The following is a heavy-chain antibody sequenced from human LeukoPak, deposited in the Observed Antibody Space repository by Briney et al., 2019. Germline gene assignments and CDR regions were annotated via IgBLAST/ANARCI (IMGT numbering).Heavy chain of an antibody. CDR1: GGSISSGGYY. V-gene: IGHV4-31*03. J-gene: IGHJ4*02. Sequence: SETLSLTCTVSGGSISSGGYYWSWIRQHPGKGLEWIGYIYYSGSTYYNPSLKSRVTISVDTSKNQFSLKLSSVTAADTAVYYCARAPDSGYDLIFYFDYWGQGTLVTVSS. CDR3: ARAPDSGYDLIFYFDY. CDR2: IYYSGST. D-gene: IGHD5-12*01.